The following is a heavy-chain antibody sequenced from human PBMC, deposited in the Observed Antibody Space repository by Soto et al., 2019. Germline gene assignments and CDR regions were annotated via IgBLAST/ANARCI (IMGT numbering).Heavy chain of an antibody. CDR2: INHSGST. Sequence: SETLSLTCAVYGGAFSGYYWSWIRQPPGKGLEWIGEINHSGSTNYNPSLKSRVTISVDTSKNQFSLKLSSVTAADTAVYYCARGKRNWGQGTLVTVSS. CDR3: ARGKRN. V-gene: IGHV4-34*01. CDR1: GGAFSGYY. J-gene: IGHJ4*02.